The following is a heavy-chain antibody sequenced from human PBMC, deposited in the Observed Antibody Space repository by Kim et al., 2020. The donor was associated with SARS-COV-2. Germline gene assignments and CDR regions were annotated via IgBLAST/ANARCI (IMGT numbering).Heavy chain of an antibody. Sequence: PSFQGQVTISADKAISTAYLQWSSLKASDTAMYYCARQLLWFGGGGMDVWGQGTTVTVSS. CDR3: ARQLLWFGGGGMDV. D-gene: IGHD3-10*01. V-gene: IGHV5-51*01. J-gene: IGHJ6*02.